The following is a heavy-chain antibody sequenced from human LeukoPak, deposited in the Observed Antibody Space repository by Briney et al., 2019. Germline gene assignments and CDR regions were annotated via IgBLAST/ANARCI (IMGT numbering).Heavy chain of an antibody. CDR2: ISSSGSTI. V-gene: IGHV3-11*04. J-gene: IGHJ4*02. Sequence: GGSLRLSCSASGFTFSDYYMSWIRQAPGKGLEWVSYISSSGSTIYYAYSVKGRFTISRDNAKNSLYLQMNSLRAEDTAVYYCATDYGANSGGFDYWGQGTLVTVSS. D-gene: IGHD4-23*01. CDR3: ATDYGANSGGFDY. CDR1: GFTFSDYY.